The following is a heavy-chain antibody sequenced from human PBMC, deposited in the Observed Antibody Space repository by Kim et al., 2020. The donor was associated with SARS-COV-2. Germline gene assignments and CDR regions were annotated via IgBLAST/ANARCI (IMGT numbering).Heavy chain of an antibody. D-gene: IGHD3-10*02. CDR2: GSES. Sequence: GSESYYVDSVKGRFTISRDNAKNSLYLQMNSLRVEDTAVYYCARSVFGDNYWGHGTLVSVSS. CDR3: ARSVFGDNY. V-gene: IGHV3-7*01. J-gene: IGHJ4*01.